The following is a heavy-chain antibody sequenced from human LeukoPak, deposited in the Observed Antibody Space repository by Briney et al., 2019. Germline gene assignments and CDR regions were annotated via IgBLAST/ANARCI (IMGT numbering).Heavy chain of an antibody. D-gene: IGHD7-27*01. CDR1: GFTVSSNY. Sequence: PGGSLRLSCSASGFTVSSNYMSWVRQAPGKGLEWVSVIYSGGSTYYADSVKGRFTISRDNSKNTLYLQMNSLGAEDTAVYYCGGDSLGLDAFDIWGQGTMVTVSS. CDR2: IYSGGST. V-gene: IGHV3-53*01. J-gene: IGHJ3*02. CDR3: GGDSLGLDAFDI.